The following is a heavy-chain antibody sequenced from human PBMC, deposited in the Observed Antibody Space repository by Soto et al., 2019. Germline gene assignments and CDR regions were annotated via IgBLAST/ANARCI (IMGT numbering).Heavy chain of an antibody. CDR2: IDPSDSYT. CDR3: ARVYKNWFDS. J-gene: IGHJ5*01. V-gene: IGHV5-10-1*01. D-gene: IGHD1-1*01. Sequence: GESLKISCKASGYNFTAFWIHWVRQMPGKGLEWLGKIDPSDSYTNYSPSFEGHVTISTDNSITTAYLQWSSLGASDTALYFCARVYKNWFDSWAQGTMVTVSS. CDR1: GYNFTAFW.